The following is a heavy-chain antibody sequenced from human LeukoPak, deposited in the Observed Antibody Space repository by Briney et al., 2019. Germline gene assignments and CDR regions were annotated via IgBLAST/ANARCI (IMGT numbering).Heavy chain of an antibody. V-gene: IGHV4-34*01. CDR1: GGSFSGYY. Sequence: SETLSLTCAVYGGSFSGYYCSWIRQPPGKGLEWVGEINHSGSTNYNPSLKSRVTISVDTSKNQFSLKLSSVTAADTAVYYCARHTAMVTPSANAFDYWGQGTLVTVSS. CDR3: ARHTAMVTPSANAFDY. J-gene: IGHJ4*02. D-gene: IGHD5-18*01. CDR2: INHSGST.